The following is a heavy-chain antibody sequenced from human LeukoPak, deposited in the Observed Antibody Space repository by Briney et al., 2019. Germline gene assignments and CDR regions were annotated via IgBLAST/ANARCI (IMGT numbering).Heavy chain of an antibody. V-gene: IGHV3-23*01. CDR1: GFTFSSYA. CDR3: AKARSHSSGYYLDY. J-gene: IGHJ4*02. CDR2: ISGSGGST. Sequence: PGGSLRLSCAASGFTFSSYAMSWVRQAPGKGLEWVSAISGSGGSTYYADSVKGRFTISRDNSKNTLYLQMNSLRAEDTAVYYCAKARSHSSGYYLDYWGQGTLVTVSS. D-gene: IGHD3-22*01.